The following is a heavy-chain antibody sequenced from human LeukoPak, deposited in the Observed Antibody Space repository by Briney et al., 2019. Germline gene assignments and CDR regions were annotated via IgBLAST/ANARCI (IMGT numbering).Heavy chain of an antibody. Sequence: ASVKVSCKVSGYTLTELSMHWVRQAPGKGLEWMGGFDPEDGETIYAQKFQGRVTMTEDTSTDTAYMELSSLRSEDTAVYYCARGSRLSGQLVFAHYYYYYMDVWGKGTTVTVSS. CDR1: GYTLTELS. CDR2: FDPEDGET. D-gene: IGHD6-13*01. CDR3: ARGSRLSGQLVFAHYYYYYMDV. J-gene: IGHJ6*03. V-gene: IGHV1-24*01.